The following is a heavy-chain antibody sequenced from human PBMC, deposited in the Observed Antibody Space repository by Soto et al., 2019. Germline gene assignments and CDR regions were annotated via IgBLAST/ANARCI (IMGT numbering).Heavy chain of an antibody. J-gene: IGHJ6*02. Sequence: QVQLVQSGAEVKKTGSPVKVSCKASGGTFSRYAISWVRQAPGQGLEWMGQIIPRSGTTNYPQKFQDRVTITADKTTSTAYMELSSLRSEDTAVYYCARDCSGTNCYNFYYYGLDVWGQGTTVTVSS. CDR2: IIPRSGTT. CDR3: ARDCSGTNCYNFYYYGLDV. D-gene: IGHD2-2*01. CDR1: GGTFSRYA. V-gene: IGHV1-69*06.